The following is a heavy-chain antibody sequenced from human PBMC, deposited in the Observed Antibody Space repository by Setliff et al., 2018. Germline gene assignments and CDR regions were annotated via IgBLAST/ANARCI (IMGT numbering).Heavy chain of an antibody. J-gene: IGHJ4*02. CDR1: GFTFTSYV. V-gene: IGHV3-23*01. CDR2: MSGSGGSI. Sequence: GGSLRLSCVASGFTFTSYVMTWVRQAPGKGLEWVSAMSGSGGSINYADSVKGRFTISRDDSKNTLYPQMDSLRDDDTAVYYCAKFVGYTYGYDYWGRGTLVTVSS. CDR3: AKFVGYTYGYDY. D-gene: IGHD5-18*01.